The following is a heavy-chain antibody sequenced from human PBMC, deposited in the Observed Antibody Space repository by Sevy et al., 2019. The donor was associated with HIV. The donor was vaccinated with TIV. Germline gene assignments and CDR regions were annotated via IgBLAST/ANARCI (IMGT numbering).Heavy chain of an antibody. CDR3: ARDPFSKADY. J-gene: IGHJ4*02. CDR2: INQDGSGK. CDR1: GFTFSSYW. V-gene: IGHV3-7*01. Sequence: LSLTCAGSGFTFSSYWMSWVRQAPGKGLEWVANINQDGSGKNYVDSVKGRFTISRDNAKNSLYLQMNSLRAEDTAVYYCARDPFSKADYWGQGTLVTVSS. D-gene: IGHD4-4*01.